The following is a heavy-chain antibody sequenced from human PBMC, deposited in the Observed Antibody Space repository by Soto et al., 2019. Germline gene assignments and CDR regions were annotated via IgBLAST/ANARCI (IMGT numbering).Heavy chain of an antibody. D-gene: IGHD3-16*02. J-gene: IGHJ5*02. Sequence: GGSLRLSCAASGFTFSSYSMNWVRQAPGKGLEWVSYISSSSSTIYYADSVKGRFTISRDNAKNSLYLQMNSLRAEDTAVYYCARSRNIYIWGSYRLSNWFDPWGQGTLVTVSS. CDR2: ISSSSSTI. V-gene: IGHV3-48*01. CDR1: GFTFSSYS. CDR3: ARSRNIYIWGSYRLSNWFDP.